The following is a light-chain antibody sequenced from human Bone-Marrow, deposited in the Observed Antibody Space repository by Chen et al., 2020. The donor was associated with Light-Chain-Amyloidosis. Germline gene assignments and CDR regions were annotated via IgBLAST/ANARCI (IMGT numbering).Light chain of an antibody. Sequence: SALPLPPSLSVSPGPTARLTCSGDDLPTKYAYWYHQKPGQAPVLVIHRDTERPSGISERFAGSSSGTTATLTISGVQAEDEADYHCQSADSSGTYEVIFGGGTKLTVL. CDR2: RDT. CDR1: DLPTKY. V-gene: IGLV3-25*03. CDR3: QSADSSGTYEVI. J-gene: IGLJ2*01.